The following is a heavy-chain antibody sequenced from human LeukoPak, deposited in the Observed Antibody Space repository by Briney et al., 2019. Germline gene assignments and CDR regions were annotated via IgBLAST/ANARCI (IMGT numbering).Heavy chain of an antibody. V-gene: IGHV3-48*03. D-gene: IGHD1-1*01. J-gene: IGHJ4*02. CDR1: GFAFRTYE. Sequence: GGSLRLSCAASGFAFRTYEMNWVRQAPGKGLEWISYISSSGNSVLYADSVKGRSTISRDNAKDSLYLQMNSLRAEDTAIYYCARDRGSLEPFDFWGQGTLVTVSS. CDR3: ARDRGSLEPFDF. CDR2: ISSSGNSV.